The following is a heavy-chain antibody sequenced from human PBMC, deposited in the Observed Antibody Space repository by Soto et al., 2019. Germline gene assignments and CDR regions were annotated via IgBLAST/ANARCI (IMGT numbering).Heavy chain of an antibody. CDR1: GYTFTSYD. J-gene: IGHJ6*02. Sequence: ASVKVSCKASGYTFTSYDINWVRQATGQGLEWMGWMNPNSGNTGYAQKFQGRVTMTRNTSISTAYMELSSLRSEDTAVYYRARARSYSYYYYYGMDVWGQGTTVTVSS. CDR3: ARARSYSYYYYYGMDV. CDR2: MNPNSGNT. D-gene: IGHD2-15*01. V-gene: IGHV1-8*01.